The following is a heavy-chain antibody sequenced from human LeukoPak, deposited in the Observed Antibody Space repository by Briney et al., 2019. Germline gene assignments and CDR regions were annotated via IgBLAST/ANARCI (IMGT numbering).Heavy chain of an antibody. D-gene: IGHD3-3*01. CDR3: AREAVIFGVVNWYFDL. CDR1: GFTFSSYS. V-gene: IGHV3-21*01. J-gene: IGHJ2*01. CDR2: ISSSSSHI. Sequence: PGGSLRLSCAASGFTFSSYSMNWVRQAPGKGLEWVSSISSSSSHIYYADSVKGRFTISRENAKSSLYLQMNSLRAEDTAVYFCAREAVIFGVVNWYFDLWGRGTLVTVSS.